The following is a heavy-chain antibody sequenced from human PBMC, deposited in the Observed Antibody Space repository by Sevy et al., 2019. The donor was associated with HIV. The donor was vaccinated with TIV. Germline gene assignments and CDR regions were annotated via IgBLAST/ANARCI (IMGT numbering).Heavy chain of an antibody. CDR2: IYYSWST. Sequence: SETLSLTCSVSGGSISSSSYYWGWVRQPPGKGREWIGTIYYSWSTYYDPSLKSRVTISVDTSKNQFSLRLSSVTAADTAVYYCARVFWTRLDYWGQGTLVTVSS. D-gene: IGHD3-3*01. V-gene: IGHV4-39*01. CDR1: GGSISSSSYY. J-gene: IGHJ4*02. CDR3: ARVFWTRLDY.